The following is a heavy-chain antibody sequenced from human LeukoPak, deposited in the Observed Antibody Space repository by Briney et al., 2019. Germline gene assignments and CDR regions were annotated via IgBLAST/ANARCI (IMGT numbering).Heavy chain of an antibody. CDR2: ININGGST. V-gene: IGHV3-64*01. D-gene: IGHD3-22*01. CDR1: GFTFSSYA. J-gene: IGHJ4*02. Sequence: GGSLRLSCAASGFTFSSYAMHWVRQAPGKGLEYVSAININGGSTYYANSVKGRFTISRDNSKNTLYLQMGSLRAEDMAVYYCARENYCDNSGKYFDYWGQGTLVTVSS. CDR3: ARENYCDNSGKYFDY.